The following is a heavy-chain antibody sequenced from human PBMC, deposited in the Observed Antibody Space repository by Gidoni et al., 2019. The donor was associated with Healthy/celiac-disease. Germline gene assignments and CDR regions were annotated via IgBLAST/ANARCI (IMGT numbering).Heavy chain of an antibody. CDR3: ARDFEWLGYYYCGMDV. Sequence: QVQLVGSGGGVVQPGRSRRLSCAASGLTFSSYAMHWVRQAPGKGLEWVAVISYDGSNKYYADSVKGRFTISRDNSKNTLYLQMNSLRAEDTAVYYCARDFEWLGYYYCGMDVWGQGTTVTVSS. CDR2: ISYDGSNK. J-gene: IGHJ6*02. V-gene: IGHV3-30-3*01. D-gene: IGHD6-19*01. CDR1: GLTFSSYA.